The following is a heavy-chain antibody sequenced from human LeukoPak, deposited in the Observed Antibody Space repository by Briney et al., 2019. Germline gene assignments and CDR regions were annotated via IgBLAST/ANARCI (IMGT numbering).Heavy chain of an antibody. CDR2: IGGSGGTT. CDR3: AKDRSGTTRYFDY. V-gene: IGHV3-23*01. J-gene: IGHJ4*02. D-gene: IGHD1-14*01. CDR1: GFTFSSFA. Sequence: GGSLRLSCAASGFTFSSFAMNWVRQAPGQGLEWVSAIGGSGGTTYYADSVKGRFTISRDNSKNTLYLQMNSLRAEDTAVYYCAKDRSGTTRYFDYWGQGTLVTVSS.